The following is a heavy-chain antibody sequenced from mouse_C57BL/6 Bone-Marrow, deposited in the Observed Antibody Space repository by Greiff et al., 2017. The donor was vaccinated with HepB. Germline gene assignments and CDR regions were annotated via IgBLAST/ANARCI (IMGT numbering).Heavy chain of an antibody. J-gene: IGHJ4*01. CDR2: ISDGGSYT. V-gene: IGHV5-4*03. CDR1: GFTFSSYA. Sequence: DVKLVESGGGLVKPGGSLKLSCAASGFTFSSYAMSWVRQTPEKRLEWVATISDGGSYTYYPDNVKGRFTISRDNAKNNLYLQMSHLKSEDTAMYYCARGDGYYEDYAMDYWGQGTSVTVSS. CDR3: ARGDGYYEDYAMDY. D-gene: IGHD2-3*01.